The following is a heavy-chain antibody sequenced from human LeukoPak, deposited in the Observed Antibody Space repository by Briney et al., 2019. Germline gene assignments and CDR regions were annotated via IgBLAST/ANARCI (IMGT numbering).Heavy chain of an antibody. Sequence: GSLRLSCVASGFTFSSHWMVWVRQAPGKGLVWVSRIISDGSSTNYVDSVQGRFTISRDNAKNTLYLQMNSLRAEDTAVYYCARVGGSYGIDHWGQGTLVTVSS. J-gene: IGHJ4*02. CDR1: GFTFSSHW. CDR2: IISDGSST. D-gene: IGHD3-10*01. CDR3: ARVGGSYGIDH. V-gene: IGHV3-74*01.